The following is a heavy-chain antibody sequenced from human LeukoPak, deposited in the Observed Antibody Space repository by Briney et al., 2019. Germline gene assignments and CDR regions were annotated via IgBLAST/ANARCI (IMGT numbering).Heavy chain of an antibody. CDR1: GFTFDDYA. CDR3: AKDMGYSSSSFDY. Sequence: GGSLRLSCAASGFTFDDYAMHWVRQAPGRGLEWVSGISWNSGSIGYADSVKGRFTISRDNAKNSLYLQMNSLRAEDTALYYCAKDMGYSSSSFDYWGQGTLVTVSS. J-gene: IGHJ4*02. D-gene: IGHD6-6*01. V-gene: IGHV3-9*01. CDR2: ISWNSGSI.